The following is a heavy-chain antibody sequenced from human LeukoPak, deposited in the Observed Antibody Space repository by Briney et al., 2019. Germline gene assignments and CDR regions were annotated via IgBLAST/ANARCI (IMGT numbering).Heavy chain of an antibody. D-gene: IGHD1-26*01. CDR3: ARVRELRWFDP. V-gene: IGHV1-3*01. CDR2: INAGNGNT. J-gene: IGHJ5*02. Sequence: GASVKVSCKASGYTFTRYAMHWVRQAPGQRLEWMGWINAGNGNTKYSQKFQGRVTITRDTSASTAYMELSSLRSEDTAVYYCARVRELRWFDPWGQGTLVTVSS. CDR1: GYTFTRYA.